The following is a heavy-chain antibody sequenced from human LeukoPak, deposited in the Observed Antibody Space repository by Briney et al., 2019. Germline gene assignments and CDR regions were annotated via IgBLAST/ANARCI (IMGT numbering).Heavy chain of an antibody. CDR1: GYRFTNYW. J-gene: IGHJ4*02. CDR3: ARQNSGWEKGTIDY. D-gene: IGHD6-19*01. Sequence: KPGESLKISCRCSGYRFTNYWIGWVRQMPGKGLEWMGIIYPGDSDIRYSPSFQGQVTISADKSISTAYPQWSSLKASDTAMYYCARQNSGWEKGTIDYWGQGTLVTVSS. V-gene: IGHV5-51*01. CDR2: IYPGDSDI.